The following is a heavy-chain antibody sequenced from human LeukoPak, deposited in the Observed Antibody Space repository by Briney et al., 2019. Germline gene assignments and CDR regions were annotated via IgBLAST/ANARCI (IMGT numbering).Heavy chain of an antibody. CDR3: ARGNVDFWSGYYPKYYFDY. D-gene: IGHD3-3*01. V-gene: IGHV1-2*02. Sequence: ASVKVSCKASGYTFTGYYMHWVRQAPGQGLKWMGWINPNSGGTNYAQKFQGRVTMTRDTSISTAYMELSRLRSDDTAVYYCARGNVDFWSGYYPKYYFDYWGQGTLVTVSS. J-gene: IGHJ4*02. CDR1: GYTFTGYY. CDR2: INPNSGGT.